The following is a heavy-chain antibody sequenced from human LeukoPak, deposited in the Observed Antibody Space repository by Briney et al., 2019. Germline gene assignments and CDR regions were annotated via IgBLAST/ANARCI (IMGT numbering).Heavy chain of an antibody. CDR3: ARDLRL. Sequence: GGPLRPSCAASGSTFSNYNMNWVRQAPGKGLEWVSSISSGGNYIYYADSVKGRFTISRDNAKNSLYLQMNSLRADDAAVYYCARDLRLWGQGTLVTVSS. CDR1: GSTFSNYN. J-gene: IGHJ4*02. V-gene: IGHV3-21*06. CDR2: ISSGGNYI.